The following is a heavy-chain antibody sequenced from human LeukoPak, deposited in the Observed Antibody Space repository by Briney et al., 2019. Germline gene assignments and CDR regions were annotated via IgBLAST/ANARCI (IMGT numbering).Heavy chain of an antibody. Sequence: SETLSLTCAVYGESFSGYYWSWIRQPPGKGLEWIGEINHSGSTNYNPSLKSRVTISVDTSKNQFSLKLSSVTAADTAVYYCARAPYALPDYWGQGTLVTVSS. D-gene: IGHD4-17*01. CDR3: ARAPYALPDY. CDR2: INHSGST. J-gene: IGHJ4*02. V-gene: IGHV4-34*01. CDR1: GESFSGYY.